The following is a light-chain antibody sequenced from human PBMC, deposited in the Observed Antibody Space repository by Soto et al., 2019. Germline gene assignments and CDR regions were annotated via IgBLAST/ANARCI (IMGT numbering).Light chain of an antibody. V-gene: IGKV3-20*01. J-gene: IGKJ3*01. Sequence: EIVLTQSPGTLSLSPGERATLSCRASQSVRNNNLAWYQQHPGQAPRLLIYATSTRDTGIPDRFSGNGSGTDFTLTSSRLETEAFAVYYCQQYGSPYTFGPGTKVEIK. CDR2: ATS. CDR3: QQYGSPYT. CDR1: QSVRNNN.